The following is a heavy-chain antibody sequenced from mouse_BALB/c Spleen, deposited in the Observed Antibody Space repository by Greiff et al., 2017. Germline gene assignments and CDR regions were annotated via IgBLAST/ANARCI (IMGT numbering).Heavy chain of an antibody. D-gene: IGHD1-2*01. J-gene: IGHJ4*01. CDR1: GFTFSDYY. Sequence: EVQVVESGGGLVKPGGSLKLSCAASGFTFSDYYMYWVRQTPEKRLEWVSTISDGGSYTYYPDSVKGRFTISRDNAKNNLYLQMSSLKSEDTAMYYCARGRYGYEGAMDYWGQGTSVTVSS. CDR2: ISDGGSYT. CDR3: ARGRYGYEGAMDY. V-gene: IGHV5-4*02.